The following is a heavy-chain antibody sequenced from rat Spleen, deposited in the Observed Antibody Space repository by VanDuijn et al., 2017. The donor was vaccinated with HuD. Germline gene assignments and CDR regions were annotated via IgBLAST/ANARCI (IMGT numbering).Heavy chain of an antibody. V-gene: IGHV5-20*01. CDR2: INYDGGSI. J-gene: IGHJ3*01. Sequence: EVQLVESGGGLVQPGRSLKLSCAASGFTFSDYYMAWVRQAPTKGLEWVASINYDGGSIYYRDAVKGRFTISRDNVKSSLYLQMDSLRSEDTATYYCTREGRFAYWGQGTLVTVSS. CDR3: TREGRFAY. D-gene: IGHD1-11*01. CDR1: GFTFSDYY.